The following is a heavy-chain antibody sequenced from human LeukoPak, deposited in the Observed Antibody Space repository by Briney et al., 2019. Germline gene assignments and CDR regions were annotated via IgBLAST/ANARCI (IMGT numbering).Heavy chain of an antibody. CDR3: AREVGATGYYYYMDV. CDR1: GGSISSSSYY. J-gene: IGHJ6*03. CDR2: IYYSGST. D-gene: IGHD1-26*01. Sequence: KASETLSLTCTVSGGSISSSSYYWGWIRQPPGKGLEWIGSIYYSGSTYYNPSLKSRVTISVDTSKNQFSLKLSSVTAADTAVYYCAREVGATGYYYYMDVWGKGTTVTISS. V-gene: IGHV4-39*02.